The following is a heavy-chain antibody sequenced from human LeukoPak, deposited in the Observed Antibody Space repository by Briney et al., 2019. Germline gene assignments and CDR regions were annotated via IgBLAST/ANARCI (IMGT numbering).Heavy chain of an antibody. CDR2: IYYSGST. CDR1: GGSISSYY. J-gene: IGHJ4*02. V-gene: IGHV4-59*01. CDR3: ARVDAEYSSGWYYFDY. Sequence: SETLSLTCTVSGGSISSYYWSWIRQPPGKGLEWIGYIYYSGSTNYNPSLKSRVTISVDTSKNQFSLKLSSVTAADTAVYYCARVDAEYSSGWYYFDYWGQGTLVTVSS. D-gene: IGHD6-19*01.